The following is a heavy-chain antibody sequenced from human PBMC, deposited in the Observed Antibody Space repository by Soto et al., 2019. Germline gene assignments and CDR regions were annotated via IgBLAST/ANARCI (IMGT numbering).Heavy chain of an antibody. CDR1: GFIFSSYG. CDR2: ISYDGSNK. Sequence: QVQLVESGGGVVQPGRSLRLSCAASGFIFSSYGMHWVRQAPGKGLEWVAVISYDGSNKYYADSVKGRFTISRDNSKNPVYLEMNSLRAEDTAAYYCAKEVWSGPMDVWGQGTTVTVSS. D-gene: IGHD3-3*01. CDR3: AKEVWSGPMDV. V-gene: IGHV3-30*18. J-gene: IGHJ6*02.